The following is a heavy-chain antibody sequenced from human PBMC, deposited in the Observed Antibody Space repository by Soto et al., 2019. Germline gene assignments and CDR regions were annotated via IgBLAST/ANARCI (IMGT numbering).Heavy chain of an antibody. J-gene: IGHJ6*02. Sequence: HPGGSLRLSCAASGFTFSSYAMHWVRQAPGKGLEWVAVISYDGSNKYYADSVKGRFTISRDNSKNTLYLQMNSLRAEDTAVYYCAKAGDFWSGYDPYYYYGMDVWGQGTTVTVSS. V-gene: IGHV3-30-3*01. CDR1: GFTFSSYA. D-gene: IGHD3-3*01. CDR2: ISYDGSNK. CDR3: AKAGDFWSGYDPYYYYGMDV.